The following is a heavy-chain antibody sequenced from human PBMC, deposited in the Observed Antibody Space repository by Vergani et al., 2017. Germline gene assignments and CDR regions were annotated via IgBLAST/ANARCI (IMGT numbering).Heavy chain of an antibody. D-gene: IGHD3-3*01. J-gene: IGHJ6*03. V-gene: IGHV3-21*02. CDR3: ARSDFWSGYTPKYYYYYYMDV. Sequence: VQLVESAGGVVQPGGSLRLSCAASGFTFSNFGMHWIRQAPGKGLEWVSSISSSSSYIYYADSVKGRFTISRDNAKNSLYLQMNSLRAEDTAVYYCARSDFWSGYTPKYYYYYYMDVWGKGTTVTVSS. CDR2: ISSSSSYI. CDR1: GFTFSNFG.